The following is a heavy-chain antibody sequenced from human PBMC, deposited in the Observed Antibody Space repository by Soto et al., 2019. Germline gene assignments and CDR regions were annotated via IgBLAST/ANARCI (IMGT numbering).Heavy chain of an antibody. CDR3: VRDRSNWPGYFDY. J-gene: IGHJ4*02. D-gene: IGHD1-1*01. V-gene: IGHV4-30-4*01. CDR1: GGSIRSDDYY. CDR2: IYYSGTT. Sequence: QVQLQESGPGLVKPSQTLSLTCTVSGGSIRSDDYYWSWIRQPPGKGLEWIGYIYYSGTTHYNPSPQSRVTISMDTSKNQFSLKLSAVNAAGTAVYYCVRDRSNWPGYFDYWGEGTLVTVSS.